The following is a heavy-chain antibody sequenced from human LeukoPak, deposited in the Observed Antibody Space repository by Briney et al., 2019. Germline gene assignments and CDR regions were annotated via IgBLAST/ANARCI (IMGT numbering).Heavy chain of an antibody. D-gene: IGHD3-22*01. V-gene: IGHV4-34*01. CDR1: GGSFGGYY. CDR2: INHSGST. Sequence: ASETLSLTCAVYGGSFGGYYWSWIRQPPGKGLEWIGEINHSGSTNYNPSLKSRVTISVDTSKNQFSLKLSSVTAADTAVYYCARLTVRPNYYDSSGYYAPFDYWGQGTLVTVSS. J-gene: IGHJ4*02. CDR3: ARLTVRPNYYDSSGYYAPFDY.